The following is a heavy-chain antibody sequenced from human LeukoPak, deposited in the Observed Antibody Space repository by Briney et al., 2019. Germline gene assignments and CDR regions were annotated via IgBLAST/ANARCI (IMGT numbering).Heavy chain of an antibody. CDR1: GFTFRDYY. CDR3: AREVVIFPDYYYYGMDV. Sequence: GSLRLSCAASGFTFRDYYMTWIRQAPGKGLEWISYISRSGDTLYYADSVEGRFTISRDNAKNSLYLQMNSLRAEDTAVYYCAREVVIFPDYYYYGMDVWGQGTTVTVSS. J-gene: IGHJ6*02. V-gene: IGHV3-11*01. CDR2: ISRSGDTL. D-gene: IGHD3-9*01.